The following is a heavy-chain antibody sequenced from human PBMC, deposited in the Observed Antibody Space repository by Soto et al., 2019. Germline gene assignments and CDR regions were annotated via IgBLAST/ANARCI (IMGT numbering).Heavy chain of an antibody. J-gene: IGHJ4*02. V-gene: IGHV2-5*01. D-gene: IGHD6-13*01. CDR2: IYWHEGK. CDR1: GFSLTTTGVG. Sequence: SGPTLVNPTQTLTMTCTFSGFSLTTTGVGVGWIRQPPGKALEWLALIYWHEGKRYSPSLKSRLTITKDTSKNQVVLTMTNVDPVDTATYYCAHRGGAAVGLYYFDYWGPGTLVTVSS. CDR3: AHRGGAAVGLYYFDY.